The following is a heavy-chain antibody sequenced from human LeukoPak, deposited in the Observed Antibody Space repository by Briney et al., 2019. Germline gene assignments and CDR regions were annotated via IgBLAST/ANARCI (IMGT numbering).Heavy chain of an antibody. Sequence: ASVKVPYLASVYTFTRYWMLWVRQAPGQGLEWMGWINPNSGDTNYGQKFQGRVTMTGDTSISTAYMELSRLRSDDTAVYYCLSAYYFDHWGQGTLVTVSS. CDR3: LSAYYFDH. CDR2: INPNSGDT. D-gene: IGHD5-12*01. V-gene: IGHV1-2*02. CDR1: VYTFTRYW. J-gene: IGHJ5*02.